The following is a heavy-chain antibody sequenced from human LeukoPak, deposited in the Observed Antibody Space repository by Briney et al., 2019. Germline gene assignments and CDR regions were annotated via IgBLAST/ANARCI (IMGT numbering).Heavy chain of an antibody. V-gene: IGHV1-69*06. D-gene: IGHD4-17*01. Sequence: SVKVSCKASGGTFSSCAISWVRQAPEQGLEWMGGIIPIFGTANYAQKFQGRVTITADKSTSTAYMELSSLRSEDTAVCYCARAPWVTTIYYYYGMDVWGKGTTVTVSS. CDR1: GGTFSSCA. CDR3: ARAPWVTTIYYYYGMDV. J-gene: IGHJ6*04. CDR2: IIPIFGTA.